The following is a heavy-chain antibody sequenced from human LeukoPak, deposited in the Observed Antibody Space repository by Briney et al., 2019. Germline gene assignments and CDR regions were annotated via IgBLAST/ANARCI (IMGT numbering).Heavy chain of an antibody. Sequence: ASVKVSCKASGYTFTSYGISWVRQAPGQGLEWMGWISAYNGNTNYAQKLQGRVTMTTDTSTSTAYMELRSLRSDDTAVYYCARVGSGNYYYYYMDVWGKGTTVTVSS. V-gene: IGHV1-18*01. CDR1: GYTFTSYG. J-gene: IGHJ6*03. CDR2: ISAYNGNT. CDR3: ARVGSGNYYYYYMDV. D-gene: IGHD3-3*01.